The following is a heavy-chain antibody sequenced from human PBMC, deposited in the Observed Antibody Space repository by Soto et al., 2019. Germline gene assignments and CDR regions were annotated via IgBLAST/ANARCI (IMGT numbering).Heavy chain of an antibody. J-gene: IGHJ4*02. CDR3: ARGKSTAMVRNFDY. CDR1: GGTFSSYT. CDR2: IIPILGIA. V-gene: IGHV1-69*02. Sequence: QVQLVQSGAEVKKPGSSVKVSCKASGGTFSSYTISWVRQAPGQGLEWMGRIIPILGIANYAQKFQGRVTITADKSTSTAHMELSSLRSEDTAVYYCARGKSTAMVRNFDYWGQGTLVTVSS. D-gene: IGHD5-18*01.